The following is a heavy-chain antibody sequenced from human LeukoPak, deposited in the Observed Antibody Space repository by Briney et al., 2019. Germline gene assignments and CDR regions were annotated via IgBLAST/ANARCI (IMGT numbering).Heavy chain of an antibody. CDR2: IYYSGST. V-gene: IGHV4-59*01. Sequence: SETLSLTCTVPGGSISSNYWSWIRQPPAKELGWMGYIYYSGSTNYNPSLKSRVTISVDTSKNQFSLKLSSVTAADPPVYYCAREGDFWRRNYYFDYWGQGTLVTVSS. J-gene: IGHJ4*02. CDR3: AREGDFWRRNYYFDY. CDR1: GGSISSNY. D-gene: IGHD3-3*01.